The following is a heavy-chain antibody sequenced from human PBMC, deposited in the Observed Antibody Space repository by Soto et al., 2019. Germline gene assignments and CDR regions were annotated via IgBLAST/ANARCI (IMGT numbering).Heavy chain of an antibody. CDR2: IYHSGST. Sequence: SETLSLTCAVSSGSISSSNWWSWVRQPPGKGLEWIGEIYHSGSTNYNPSLKSRVTISVDKSKNHFSLKLSSVTAADTAVYYCARVNSSSWYDAFDIWGQGTMVS. V-gene: IGHV4-4*02. CDR3: ARVNSSSWYDAFDI. J-gene: IGHJ3*02. D-gene: IGHD6-13*01. CDR1: SGSISSSNW.